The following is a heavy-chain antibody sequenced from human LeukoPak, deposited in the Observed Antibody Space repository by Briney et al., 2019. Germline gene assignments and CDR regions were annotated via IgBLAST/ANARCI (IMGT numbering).Heavy chain of an antibody. J-gene: IGHJ4*02. V-gene: IGHV3-48*01. Sequence: GGSLRLSCAASGFTFSSYSMNWVRQAPGKGLEWVSYISSSSSTIYYADSVKGRFTISRDNAKNSLYLQMNSLRAEDTAVYYCARETYYYDSSGYSIDYWGRETLVTVSS. D-gene: IGHD3-22*01. CDR1: GFTFSSYS. CDR2: ISSSSSTI. CDR3: ARETYYYDSSGYSIDY.